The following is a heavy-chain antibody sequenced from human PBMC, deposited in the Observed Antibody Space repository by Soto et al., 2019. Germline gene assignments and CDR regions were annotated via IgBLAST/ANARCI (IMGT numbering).Heavy chain of an antibody. CDR2: ISPYNGNT. Sequence: ASVKFSCKASGYTFTLHGIIWVRQAPGQGLEWVGWISPYNGNTDYAQKLQGRVTMTTDTSTSTAYMELRNLRSDDTAFYYCVKDDRVQGPKWGQGTLVTVSS. CDR3: VKDDRVQGPK. V-gene: IGHV1-18*01. J-gene: IGHJ4*02. CDR1: GYTFTLHG.